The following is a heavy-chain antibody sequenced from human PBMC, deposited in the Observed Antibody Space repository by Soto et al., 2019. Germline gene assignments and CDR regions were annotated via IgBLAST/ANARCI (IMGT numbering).Heavy chain of an antibody. CDR1: GFTFNIYW. D-gene: IGHD5-18*01. V-gene: IGHV3-74*01. J-gene: IGHJ6*02. CDR2: IKFDESTT. Sequence: VQVVESGGGLIQPGGSLRLSCVASGFTFNIYWMHWVRQAPGKGLVWVSRIKFDESTTSYADSVKGRFTISRDNAKNTVFLQMNSLRADESGVYYCARGIRNYYGVDVWVQGTTVTVSS. CDR3: ARGIRNYYGVDV.